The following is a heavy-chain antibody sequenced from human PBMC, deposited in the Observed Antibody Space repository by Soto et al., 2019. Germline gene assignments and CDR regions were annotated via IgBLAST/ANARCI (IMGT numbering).Heavy chain of an antibody. V-gene: IGHV3-23*01. Sequence: GGSLRLSCAASGFDFSTHALSWVRRAPGKGLEWLSSITNTAFTTHYADSVKGRLTISRENSRNTLHLQINNLRVDDTALYYCAKGFDYGDTKHIDHWGQGTLVTVSS. CDR3: AKGFDYGDTKHIDH. J-gene: IGHJ4*02. CDR1: GFDFSTHA. CDR2: ITNTAFTT. D-gene: IGHD4-17*01.